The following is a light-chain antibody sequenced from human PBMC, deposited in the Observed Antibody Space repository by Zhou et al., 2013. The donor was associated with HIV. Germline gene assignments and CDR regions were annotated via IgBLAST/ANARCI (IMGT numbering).Light chain of an antibody. CDR1: QDINKY. CDR3: QQSYSTPSG. J-gene: IGKJ5*01. V-gene: IGKV1-16*02. CDR2: AAA. Sequence: DIQMTQSPSSLSASVGDRVTITCRASQDINKYVAWFQQRPGKAPKSLIYAAATLQSGSHQSSVAVDLGQISLSPSAVCNLKYFATYYCQQSYSTPSGFGQGTRLEI.